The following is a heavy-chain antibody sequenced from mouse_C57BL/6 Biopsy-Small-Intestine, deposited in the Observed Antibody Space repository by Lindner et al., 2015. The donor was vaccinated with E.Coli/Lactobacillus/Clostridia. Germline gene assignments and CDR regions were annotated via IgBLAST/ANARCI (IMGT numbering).Heavy chain of an antibody. CDR1: GYTFTSYT. V-gene: IGHV1-4*01. CDR2: INPSSGYT. Sequence: VQLQESGAELARPGASVKMSCKASGYTFTSYTMHWVKQRPGQGLEWIGYINPSSGYTKYNQKFKDKATLTADKSSRTAYMQLSSLTSEDSAVYYCARPTTVVATDCTMDYWGQGTSVTVSS. J-gene: IGHJ4*01. CDR3: ARPTTVVATDCTMDY. D-gene: IGHD1-1*01.